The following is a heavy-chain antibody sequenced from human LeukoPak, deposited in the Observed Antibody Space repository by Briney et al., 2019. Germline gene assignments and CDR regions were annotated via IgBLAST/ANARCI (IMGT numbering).Heavy chain of an antibody. Sequence: ASVKVSCKASGYTFTGYYMQWVRQAPGQGLEWMGWINPNSGDTKYAQEFQGRVTMTRDTSISTAYMELSSLRSDDTAVYYCARGGSDSDAFDIWGQGTMVTVSS. CDR2: INPNSGDT. CDR1: GYTFTGYY. J-gene: IGHJ3*02. D-gene: IGHD2-15*01. V-gene: IGHV1-2*02. CDR3: ARGGSDSDAFDI.